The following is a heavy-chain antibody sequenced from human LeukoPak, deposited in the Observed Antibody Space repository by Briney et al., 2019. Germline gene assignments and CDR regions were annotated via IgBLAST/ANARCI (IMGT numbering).Heavy chain of an antibody. CDR1: GFIFSSYG. CDR2: VWYDGSDK. J-gene: IGHJ6*03. Sequence: GRSLRLSCAASGFIFSSYGMHWVRQAPGKGLEWVALVWYDGSDKRYADSVKGRFTISRDDSKNTLYLQLNSLRAEDTAVYYCEKDTGRGYYYMDVWGKGTTVTVSS. D-gene: IGHD3-10*01. CDR3: EKDTGRGYYYMDV. V-gene: IGHV3-33*03.